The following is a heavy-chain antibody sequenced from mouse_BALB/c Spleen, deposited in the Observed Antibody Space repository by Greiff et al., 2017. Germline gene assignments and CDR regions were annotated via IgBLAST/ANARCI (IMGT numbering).Heavy chain of an antibody. J-gene: IGHJ4*01. CDR2: ISCYNGAT. CDR1: GYSFTGYY. Sequence: LVKTGASVKISCKASGYSFTGYYMHWVKQSHGKSLEWIGYISCYNGATSYNQKFKGKATFTVDTSSSTAYMQFNSLTSEDSAVYYCARGYGSSYVAMDYWGQGTSVTVSS. V-gene: IGHV1S34*01. D-gene: IGHD1-1*01. CDR3: ARGYGSSYVAMDY.